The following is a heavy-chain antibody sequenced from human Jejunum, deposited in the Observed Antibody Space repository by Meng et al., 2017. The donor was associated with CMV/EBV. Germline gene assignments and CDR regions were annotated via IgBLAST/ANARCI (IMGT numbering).Heavy chain of an antibody. CDR2: IRHDGRST. J-gene: IGHJ6*02. CDR1: FSRYG. CDR3: ARDALTVSPYYYGMGV. D-gene: IGHD4-11*01. V-gene: IGHV3-30*02. Sequence: FSRYGMHWVRQAPGKGLEWVANIRHDGRSTAYADSVQGRFTISRDNSKSTLYLQMNSLRPDDTAVYYCARDALTVSPYYYGMGVWGQGTTVTVSS.